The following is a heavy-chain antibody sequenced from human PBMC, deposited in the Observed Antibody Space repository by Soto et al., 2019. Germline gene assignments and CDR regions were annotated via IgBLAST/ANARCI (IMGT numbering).Heavy chain of an antibody. Sequence: SVKVSCKASGGTFSSYAISWVRQAPGQGLEWMGGIIPIFGTANYAQQFQGRVTITADESTSTAYMELSSLRSEDTAVYYCARDPAYDILTGYYTRGYYGMDVWGQGTTVTVSS. CDR3: ARDPAYDILTGYYTRGYYGMDV. D-gene: IGHD3-9*01. V-gene: IGHV1-69*13. CDR2: IIPIFGTA. CDR1: GGTFSSYA. J-gene: IGHJ6*02.